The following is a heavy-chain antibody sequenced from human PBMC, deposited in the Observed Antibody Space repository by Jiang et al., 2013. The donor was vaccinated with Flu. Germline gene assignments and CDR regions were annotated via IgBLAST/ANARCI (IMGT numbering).Heavy chain of an antibody. V-gene: IGHV3-33*01. J-gene: IGHJ4*02. Sequence: KGLEWVAAIWHDETRKHYADSVNGRFTISRDNSKNTVSLQMNSLRVGDTAIYYCARRGNPSFLDYWGQGTLVTVSS. CDR2: IWHDETRK. CDR3: ARRGNPSFLDY.